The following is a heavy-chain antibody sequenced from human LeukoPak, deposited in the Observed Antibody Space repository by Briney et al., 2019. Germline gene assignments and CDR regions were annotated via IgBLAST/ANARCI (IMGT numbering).Heavy chain of an antibody. CDR2: IIPIFGTA. J-gene: IGHJ6*02. D-gene: IGHD6-19*01. CDR1: GGTFISYA. CDR3: ARYSGARIAVAGPYYYGMDV. V-gene: IGHV1-69*13. Sequence: SVKVSCKASGGTFISYAISWVRQAPGQGLEWMGGIIPIFGTANYAQKFQGRVTITADESTSTAYMELSSLRSEDTAVYYCARYSGARIAVAGPYYYGMDVWGQGTTVTVSS.